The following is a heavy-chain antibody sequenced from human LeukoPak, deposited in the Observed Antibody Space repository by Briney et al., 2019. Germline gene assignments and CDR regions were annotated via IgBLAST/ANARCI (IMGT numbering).Heavy chain of an antibody. CDR2: ISGSGGST. V-gene: IGHV3-23*01. J-gene: IGHJ4*02. Sequence: GGSLRPSCAASGFTFSSYAMSWVRQAPGKGLEWVSAISGSGGSTYYADSVKGRFTISRDNSKNTLYLQMNSLRAEDTAVYYCARERLGELSSRPFDYWGQGTLVTVSS. CDR1: GFTFSSYA. CDR3: ARERLGELSSRPFDY. D-gene: IGHD3-16*02.